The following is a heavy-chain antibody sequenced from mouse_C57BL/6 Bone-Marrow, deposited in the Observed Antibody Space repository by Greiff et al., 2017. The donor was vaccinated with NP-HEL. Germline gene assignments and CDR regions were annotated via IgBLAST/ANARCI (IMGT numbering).Heavy chain of an antibody. CDR3: ARSLYYYGSSCVDWYFDV. D-gene: IGHD1-1*01. V-gene: IGHV1-75*01. Sequence: QVQLQQSGPELVKPGASVKISCKASGYTFTDYYINWVKQRPGQGLEWIGWIFPGSGSTYYNEKFKGKATLTVDKSSSTAYMLLSSLTSEDSAVYFCARSLYYYGSSCVDWYFDVWGTGTTVTVSS. J-gene: IGHJ1*03. CDR2: IFPGSGST. CDR1: GYTFTDYY.